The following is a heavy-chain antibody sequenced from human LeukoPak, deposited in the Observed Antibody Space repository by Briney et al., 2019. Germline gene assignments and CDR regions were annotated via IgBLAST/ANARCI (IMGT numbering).Heavy chain of an antibody. V-gene: IGHV4-59*01. CDR1: GGSISSYY. J-gene: IGHJ3*02. CDR3: ARAPTRRDAFDI. CDR2: IYYSGST. Sequence: SETLSLTCTVSGGSISSYYWSWIRQPPGKGLGWIGYIYYSGSTNYNPSLKSRVTISVDTSKNQFSLKLSSVTAADTAVYYCARAPTRRDAFDIWGQGTMVTVSS.